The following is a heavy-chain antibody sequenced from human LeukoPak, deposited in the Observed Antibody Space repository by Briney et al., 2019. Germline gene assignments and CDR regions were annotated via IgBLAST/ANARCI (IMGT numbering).Heavy chain of an antibody. D-gene: IGHD6-6*01. CDR2: ISSSSSYI. CDR3: ARDGYSSSSGLFVY. J-gene: IGHJ4*02. Sequence: GRSLRLSCSVSGFTFSSYSMNWVRQAPGKGLEWVSSISSSSSYIYYADSVKGRFTISRDNAKNSLYLQMNSLRAEDTAVYYCARDGYSSSSGLFVYWGQGTLVTVSS. CDR1: GFTFSSYS. V-gene: IGHV3-21*01.